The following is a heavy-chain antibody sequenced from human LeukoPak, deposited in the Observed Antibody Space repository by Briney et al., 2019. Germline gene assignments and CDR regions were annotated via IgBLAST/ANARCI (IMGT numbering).Heavy chain of an antibody. V-gene: IGHV1-69*04. CDR1: GVTFSNSG. D-gene: IGHD1-1*01. Sequence: ASVKVSCKASGVTFSNSGITWVRQAPGQGLEWMGRIVPVLEEAQYAQNFQGRVTITADKSTSTAYMELNSLTSEDTAAYYCARDQLELGTHWFDPWGQGTLVTVSS. CDR2: IVPVLEEA. CDR3: ARDQLELGTHWFDP. J-gene: IGHJ5*02.